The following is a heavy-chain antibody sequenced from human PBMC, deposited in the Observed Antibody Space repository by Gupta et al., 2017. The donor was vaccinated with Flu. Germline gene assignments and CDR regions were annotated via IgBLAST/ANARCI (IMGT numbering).Heavy chain of an antibody. CDR2: IWYDESTK. V-gene: IGHV3-33*01. Sequence: QVQLVESGGGVVQPGRSLRLSGVASGFTFSSYGMHWVRQAPGKGLEWVAVIWYDESTKYNIDSLEGRFTISRDISKNTLYLQMNNLRAEDTAIYYCARNRDSTYGFDFWGQGTLVTIS. D-gene: IGHD2-2*01. CDR1: GFTFSSYG. J-gene: IGHJ4*02. CDR3: ARNRDSTYGFDF.